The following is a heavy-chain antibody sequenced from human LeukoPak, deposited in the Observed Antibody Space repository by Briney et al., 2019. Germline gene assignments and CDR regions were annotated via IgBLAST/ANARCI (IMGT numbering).Heavy chain of an antibody. CDR2: IYYSGST. D-gene: IGHD6-13*01. CDR3: ARRIIAAAGMWAPYNWFDP. J-gene: IGHJ5*02. Sequence: SETLSLTCTVSGGSISSYYWSWIRQPPGKGLEWIGYIYYSGSTNYNPSLKSRVTISVDTSKNQFSLKLSSVTAADTAVYYCARRIIAAAGMWAPYNWFDPWGQGTLVTVSS. V-gene: IGHV4-59*01. CDR1: GGSISSYY.